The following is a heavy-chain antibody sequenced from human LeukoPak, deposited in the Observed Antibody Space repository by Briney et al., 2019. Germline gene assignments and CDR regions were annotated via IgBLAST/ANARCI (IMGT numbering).Heavy chain of an antibody. Sequence: SQTLSLTCVISGDSVSSNSAAWNWIRQSPSRGLEWLGRTYYRSKWYNDYAVSVKSRITINPDTSKNQFSLQLNSVTPEDTAVYYCARAPLLAVPSYFDYWGQGTLVTVSS. D-gene: IGHD6-19*01. CDR3: ARAPLLAVPSYFDY. CDR2: TYYRSKWYN. CDR1: GDSVSSNSAA. V-gene: IGHV6-1*01. J-gene: IGHJ4*02.